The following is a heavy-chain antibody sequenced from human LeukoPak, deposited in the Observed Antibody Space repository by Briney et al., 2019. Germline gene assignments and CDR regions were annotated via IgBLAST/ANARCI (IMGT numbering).Heavy chain of an antibody. CDR1: GYTFTSYG. CDR3: ARDSLHFGVAEMFDP. CDR2: ISGYSGNT. J-gene: IGHJ5*02. Sequence: ASVTVSCKASGYTFTSYGFSWVRQAPGQGLEWMGWISGYSGNTNYAQKFQGRFTMTTDTSTSTAYMELRSLRSDDTAVYYCARDSLHFGVAEMFDPWGQGTLVTVSS. V-gene: IGHV1-18*01. D-gene: IGHD3-3*01.